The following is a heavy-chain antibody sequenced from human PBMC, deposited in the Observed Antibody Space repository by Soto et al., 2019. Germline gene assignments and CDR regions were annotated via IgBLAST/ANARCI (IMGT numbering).Heavy chain of an antibody. CDR3: ARQRMTTVTTGSGGWFDP. CDR2: IYYSGST. D-gene: IGHD4-17*01. Sequence: SETLSLTCTVSGGSISSSSYYWGWIRQPPGKGLEWIGSIYYSGSTYYNPSLKSRVTISVDTSKNQFSLKLSSVTAADTAVYYCARQRMTTVTTGSGGWFDPWGQGTLVTVSS. V-gene: IGHV4-39*01. J-gene: IGHJ5*02. CDR1: GGSISSSSYY.